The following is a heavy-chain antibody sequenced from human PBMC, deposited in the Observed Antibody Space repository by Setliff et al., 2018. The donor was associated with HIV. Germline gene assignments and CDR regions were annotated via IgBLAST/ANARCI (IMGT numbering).Heavy chain of an antibody. CDR3: ARRGKTENSYVLSWFDP. D-gene: IGHD5-18*01. CDR1: GGSIGSSDYY. CDR2: IFYTGRT. Sequence: SETLSLTCTVSGGSIGSSDYYWGWIRQPPGKGLEWIGSIFYTGRTTHNPSLRSRVTISLDTSKTQFSLSLTSVTAADTAMYYCARRGKTENSYVLSWFDPWGQGILVTVSS. J-gene: IGHJ5*02. V-gene: IGHV4-39*07.